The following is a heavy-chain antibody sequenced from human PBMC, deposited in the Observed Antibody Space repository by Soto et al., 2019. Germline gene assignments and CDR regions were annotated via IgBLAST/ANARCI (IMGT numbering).Heavy chain of an antibody. CDR2: ISGSSGIT. D-gene: IGHD2-2*01. J-gene: IGHJ5*02. CDR3: AKGEGYCSGTSCYNWFGP. V-gene: IGHV3-23*01. Sequence: PGGSLRLSCAASGFTFSNYAVSWVRQAPGKGLEWVSAISGSSGITYYADSVKGRFTISRDNSKNTLNLQMNSLRAEDTAVYYCAKGEGYCSGTSCYNWFGPWGQGA. CDR1: GFTFSNYA.